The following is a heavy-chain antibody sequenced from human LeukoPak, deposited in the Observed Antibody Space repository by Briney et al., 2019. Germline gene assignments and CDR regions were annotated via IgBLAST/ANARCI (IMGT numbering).Heavy chain of an antibody. CDR2: IYYSGST. CDR1: GYSISSGFY. CDR3: AREDAQEGTNAFDI. V-gene: IGHV4-38-2*02. J-gene: IGHJ3*02. Sequence: SETLSLTCSVSGYSISSGFYWGWIRQPPGKGLEWIGYIYYSGSTYYNPSLKSRATISVDTSKNQFSLKLSSVTAADTAVYYCAREDAQEGTNAFDIWGQGTMVTVSS. D-gene: IGHD2-2*01.